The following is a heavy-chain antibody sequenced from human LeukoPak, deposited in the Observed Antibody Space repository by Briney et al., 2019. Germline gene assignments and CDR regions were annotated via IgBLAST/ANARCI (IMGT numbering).Heavy chain of an antibody. Sequence: GASVKVSCKASGYTFTSSAMQWVRQARGQRLEWIGWIVVGSGNTNYAQKFQERVTITRDMSTSTAYMELSSLRSEDTAVYYCAAGHVGYSSGWYGYWGQGTLVTVSS. J-gene: IGHJ4*02. V-gene: IGHV1-58*02. CDR3: AAGHVGYSSGWYGY. D-gene: IGHD6-19*01. CDR1: GYTFTSSA. CDR2: IVVGSGNT.